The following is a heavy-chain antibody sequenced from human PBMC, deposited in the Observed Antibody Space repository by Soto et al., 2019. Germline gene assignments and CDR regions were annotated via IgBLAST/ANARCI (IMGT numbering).Heavy chain of an antibody. CDR3: ARLVETAVGQRYLHY. CDR1: GYSFTNYW. V-gene: IGHV5-51*01. D-gene: IGHD2-15*01. Sequence: EVQLVQSGEEVRKPGESLKISCQGSGYSFTNYWIGWVRQMPGKGLEWMGLIFPGDSDIRYSPSFQGQVTISADKSISTAYLQWSSLKASDTAMYYCARLVETAVGQRYLHYWGQGTLVTVSS. CDR2: IFPGDSDI. J-gene: IGHJ4*02.